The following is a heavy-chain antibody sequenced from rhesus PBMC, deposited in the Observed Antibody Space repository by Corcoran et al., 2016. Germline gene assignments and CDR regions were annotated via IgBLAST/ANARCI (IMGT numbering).Heavy chain of an antibody. D-gene: IGHD4-23*01. Sequence: QVPLVQSGAEIKPPGSSVKLSCKASGYTFTSYYMHWVRPAPGQGLEWIVLISPYNGNKGYEQNCQCRVTITTDTSTGTGYMELSSLRSEDTAVYYWTRGYSNGYFDYWGQGVLVTVSS. CDR3: TRGYSNGYFDY. CDR2: ISPYNGNK. J-gene: IGHJ4*01. CDR1: GYTFTSYY. V-gene: IGHV1-1*01.